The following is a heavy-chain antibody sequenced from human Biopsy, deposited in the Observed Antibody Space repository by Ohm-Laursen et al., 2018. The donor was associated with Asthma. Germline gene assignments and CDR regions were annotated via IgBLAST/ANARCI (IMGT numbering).Heavy chain of an antibody. D-gene: IGHD2-15*01. CDR3: SRDRGGSTRGGYYYYGMDV. CDR2: ISWNSGTI. J-gene: IGHJ6*02. CDR1: GFTFEEYA. Sequence: SLRLSCTASGFTFEEYAMHWVRQPPGKGLEWVSGISWNSGTIAYADSVKGRFTISRDNSNNSVYLQMNSLRPEDTALYFCSRDRGGSTRGGYYYYGMDVWGRGTTVTVSS. V-gene: IGHV3-9*01.